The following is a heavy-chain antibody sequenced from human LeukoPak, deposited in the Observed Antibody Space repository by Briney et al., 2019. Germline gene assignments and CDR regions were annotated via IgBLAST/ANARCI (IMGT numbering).Heavy chain of an antibody. V-gene: IGHV5-10-1*01. J-gene: IGHJ4*02. CDR1: GYSFTSYW. Sequence: GESLKISCKGSGYSFTSYWISWVRQMPGKVLEWMGRIDPSDSYTNYSPSFQGHGTISADKSISTAYLQWSSLKASDTAMYYCAKHQLYGDSLGYWGQGTLVTVSS. CDR3: AKHQLYGDSLGY. CDR2: IDPSDSYT. D-gene: IGHD4-17*01.